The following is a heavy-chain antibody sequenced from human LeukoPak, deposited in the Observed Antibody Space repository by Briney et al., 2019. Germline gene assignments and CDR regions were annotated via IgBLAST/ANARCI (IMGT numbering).Heavy chain of an antibody. J-gene: IGHJ6*02. CDR3: ARSGLPEYYYYGMDV. CDR1: GGSFSGYY. Sequence: SETLSLTCAVYGGSFSGYYWSWIRQPPGKGLEWIGEINHSGSTNYNPSLKSRVTISVDTSKNQFSLKLSSVTGADTAVYYCARSGLPEYYYYGMDVWGQGTTVTVSS. V-gene: IGHV4-34*01. CDR2: INHSGST.